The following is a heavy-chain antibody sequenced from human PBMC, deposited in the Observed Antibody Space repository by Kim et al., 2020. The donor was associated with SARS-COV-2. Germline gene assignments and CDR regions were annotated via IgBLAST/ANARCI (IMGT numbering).Heavy chain of an antibody. Sequence: GGSLRLSCAASGFTFSSYAMSWVRQAPGKGMDGVSAISGRGGSTYYADSVKGRFTISRDNSKNTLYLQMNSLRAEDTAVYYCAKRDGITMIVVVIDLHFDYWGQGTLVTVSS. CDR1: GFTFSSYA. V-gene: IGHV3-23*01. CDR2: ISGRGGST. CDR3: AKRDGITMIVVVIDLHFDY. D-gene: IGHD3-22*01. J-gene: IGHJ4*02.